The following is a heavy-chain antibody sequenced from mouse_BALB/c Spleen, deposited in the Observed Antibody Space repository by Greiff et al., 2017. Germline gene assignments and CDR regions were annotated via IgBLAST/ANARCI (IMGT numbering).Heavy chain of an antibody. CDR3: NARGTRTWFAY. D-gene: IGHD3-3*01. J-gene: IGHJ3*01. CDR1: GFNIKDYY. CDR2: IDPENGDT. V-gene: IGHV14-4*02. Sequence: EVKLMESGAELVRSGASVKLSCTASGFNIKDYYMHWVKQRPEQGLEWIGWIDPENGDTEYAPKFQGKATMTADTSSNTAYLQLSSLTSEDTAVYYCNARGTRTWFAYWGQGTLVTVSA.